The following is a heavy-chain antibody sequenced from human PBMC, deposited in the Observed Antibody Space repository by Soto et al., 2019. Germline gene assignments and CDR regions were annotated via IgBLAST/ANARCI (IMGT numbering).Heavy chain of an antibody. V-gene: IGHV4-59*08. J-gene: IGHJ4*02. CDR3: ARLTGYSSGWKHDY. Sequence: SETLSLTCTVSGGSISSYYWSWIRQPPGKGLEWIGYIYYSGSTNYNPSLKSRVTISVDTSKNQFSLKLSSVTAADMAVYYCARLTGYSSGWKHDYWGQGTLVTVS. CDR1: GGSISSYY. D-gene: IGHD6-19*01. CDR2: IYYSGST.